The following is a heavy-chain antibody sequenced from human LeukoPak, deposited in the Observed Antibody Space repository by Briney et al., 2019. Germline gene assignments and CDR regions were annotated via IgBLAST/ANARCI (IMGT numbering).Heavy chain of an antibody. Sequence: PSETLCLTCTVPGGSISSSSYYWGWIRLPPGKGLEWIVCIYYSGSTYYNPSLKSRVTISVGTSKNQFSLKLSSVTAAATAVYYCARERVGYRYSGYDGELLFDYWGQGTLVTVSS. D-gene: IGHD5-12*01. J-gene: IGHJ4*02. CDR2: IYYSGST. CDR1: GGSISSSSYY. V-gene: IGHV4-39*07. CDR3: ARERVGYRYSGYDGELLFDY.